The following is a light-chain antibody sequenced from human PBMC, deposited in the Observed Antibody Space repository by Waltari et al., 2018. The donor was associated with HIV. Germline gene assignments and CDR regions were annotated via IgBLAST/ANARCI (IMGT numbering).Light chain of an antibody. V-gene: IGKV3-11*01. CDR1: QSVSSY. J-gene: IGKJ5*01. CDR2: GAS. CDR3: HQRSNWPIT. Sequence: EIVLTQSPGTLTLSPVERATLSCRASQSVSSYLAWYQQKPGQAPRLLIYGASSRATGIPARFSGSGSGTDFTLTISSLEPGDFGVYYCHQRSNWPITFGQGTRLEIK.